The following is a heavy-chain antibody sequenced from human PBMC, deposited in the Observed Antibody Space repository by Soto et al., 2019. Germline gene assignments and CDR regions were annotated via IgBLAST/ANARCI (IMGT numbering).Heavy chain of an antibody. J-gene: IGHJ4*02. V-gene: IGHV4-30-4*01. CDR2: SRYGGGT. CDR3: ARDRWLRDGYNWAFDY. D-gene: IGHD5-12*01. Sequence: QVQLQESGPGLVKPSQTLSLTCTVSGDTISSGDYYWNWIRQSPGGGLAWIGYSRYGGGTNYNPSLMSRVTISLDTSKNRFSLNLDSVTATDTAVYYCARDRWLRDGYNWAFDYWGQGILVTVSS. CDR1: GDTISSGDYY.